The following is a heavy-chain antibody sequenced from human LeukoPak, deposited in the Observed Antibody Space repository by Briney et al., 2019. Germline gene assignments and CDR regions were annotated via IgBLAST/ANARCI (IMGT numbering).Heavy chain of an antibody. CDR1: GFTYSSYA. Sequence: PPGGSLRLSYAASGFTYSSYAMSWVRQAPGKGLEWVSAISGSGGSTYYADSVKGRFTISRDNSKNTLYLQMNSLRAEDTAVYYCARGYSGSSWSLFDYWGQGTLVTVSS. V-gene: IGHV3-23*01. CDR2: ISGSGGST. J-gene: IGHJ4*02. CDR3: ARGYSGSSWSLFDY. D-gene: IGHD6-6*01.